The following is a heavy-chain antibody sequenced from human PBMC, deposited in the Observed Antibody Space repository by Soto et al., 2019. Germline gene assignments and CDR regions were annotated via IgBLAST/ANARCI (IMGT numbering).Heavy chain of an antibody. CDR1: GGSISTNDW. J-gene: IGHJ5*02. V-gene: IGHV4-4*02. CDR3: ATSDCNNNVCHLP. Sequence: QVQLQESGPGLVKPSETLSLTCAVSGGSISTNDWWTWVRQPPGKGLEWIGDIHHTGSTTNYRPSLQSRVTVSIDKSENQFSLRLTSVTAADTAVDYCATSDCNNNVCHLPCGQGTLVTVSS. D-gene: IGHD2-8*01. CDR2: IHHTGSTT.